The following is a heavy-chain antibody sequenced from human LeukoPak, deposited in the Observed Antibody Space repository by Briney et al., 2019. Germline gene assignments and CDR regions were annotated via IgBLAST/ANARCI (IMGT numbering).Heavy chain of an antibody. CDR2: IYYSGST. V-gene: IGHV4-59*01. J-gene: IGHJ6*03. Sequence: SETLSLTCTVSGGSISSYYWSWIRQPPGKGLEWIGYIYYSGSTNYNPSLKSRVTISVDTSKNQFSLKLSSVTAADTAVYYCARAPVTAMVHYYYMDVWGKGTTVTVSS. D-gene: IGHD5-18*01. CDR1: GGSISSYY. CDR3: ARAPVTAMVHYYYMDV.